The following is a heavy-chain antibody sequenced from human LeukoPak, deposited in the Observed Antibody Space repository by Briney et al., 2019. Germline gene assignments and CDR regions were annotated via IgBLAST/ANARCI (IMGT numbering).Heavy chain of an antibody. CDR3: ASYSSSSNYYYYMDV. D-gene: IGHD6-6*01. CDR1: GFTFSSYA. Sequence: GGSLRLSCAASGFTFSSYAMSWVRQAPGKGLEWVSAISGSGGSTYYADSVKGRFTISRDNSKNTLYLQMNSLRAEDTAVYYCASYSSSSNYYYYMDVWGKGTTVTVSS. J-gene: IGHJ6*03. CDR2: ISGSGGST. V-gene: IGHV3-23*01.